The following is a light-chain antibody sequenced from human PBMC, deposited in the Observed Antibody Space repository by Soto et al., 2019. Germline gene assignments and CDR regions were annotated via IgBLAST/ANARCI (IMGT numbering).Light chain of an antibody. J-gene: IGKJ1*01. V-gene: IGKV1-9*01. CDR2: AAS. CDR3: QQLNSYPWT. Sequence: IQLTQSPSSLSASVGDRVTITCRASQGISSYLAWYQQKPGKAPKLLIYAASTLQSGVPSRFSGSGSGTAFTLTISSLQHEDFATYYCQQLNSYPWTFGQGTKVDIK. CDR1: QGISSY.